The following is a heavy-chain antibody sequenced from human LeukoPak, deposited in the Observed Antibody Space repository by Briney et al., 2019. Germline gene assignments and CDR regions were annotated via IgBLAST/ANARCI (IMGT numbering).Heavy chain of an antibody. CDR3: AKVMMGATTGYSRYREEDY. J-gene: IGHJ4*02. CDR2: ISYDGSNK. V-gene: IGHV3-30*18. D-gene: IGHD1-26*01. Sequence: QPGGSLRLSCAASGFTFSSYGMHWVRQAPGKGLEWVAVISYDGSNKYYADSVKGRFTISRDNSKNTLYLQMNSLRAEDTAVYYCAKVMMGATTGYSRYREEDYWGQGTLVTVSS. CDR1: GFTFSSYG.